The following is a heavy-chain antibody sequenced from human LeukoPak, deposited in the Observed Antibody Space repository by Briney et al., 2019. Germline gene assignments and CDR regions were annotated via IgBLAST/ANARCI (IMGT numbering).Heavy chain of an antibody. D-gene: IGHD4-11*01. V-gene: IGHV1-18*04. CDR2: ISTYTGVT. CDR1: GFSFTSFG. CDR3: ARDSDYSGNGNGDWFDP. Sequence: ASVKVSCKASGFSFTSFGVTWVRQAPGQGLEWMGWISTYTGVTHYAEKFEDRVTMSIDTSTTTAYMELRSLRCDDTAVYYCARDSDYSGNGNGDWFDPWGQGTVVTVSS. J-gene: IGHJ5*02.